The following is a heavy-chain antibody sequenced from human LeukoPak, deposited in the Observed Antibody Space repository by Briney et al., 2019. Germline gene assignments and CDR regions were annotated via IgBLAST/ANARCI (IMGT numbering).Heavy chain of an antibody. D-gene: IGHD3-22*01. CDR3: ATSSGYYYALGY. Sequence: ASVKVSCKASGGTFSSYAISWVRQAPGQGLEWMGGIIPIFGTANYAQKFQGRVTITADESTNTAYMELSSLRSEDTAVYYCATSSGYYYALGYWGQGTLVTVSS. CDR1: GGTFSSYA. V-gene: IGHV1-69*13. CDR2: IIPIFGTA. J-gene: IGHJ4*02.